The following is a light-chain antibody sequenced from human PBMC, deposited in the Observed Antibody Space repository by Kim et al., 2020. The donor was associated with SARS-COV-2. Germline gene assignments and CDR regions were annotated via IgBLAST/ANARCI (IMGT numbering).Light chain of an antibody. V-gene: IGKV3-15*01. CDR2: GAS. J-gene: IGKJ4*01. CDR3: QQYNNWPLT. CDR1: QSVNSN. Sequence: EIVMTQSPATLSVSPGERATLSCRASQSVNSNLAWYQQKPGQAPRLLIYGASTRATGIPARFSGSGSGTEFTLTISSLQSEDFVVYYCQQYNNWPLTFGGGTKVDIK.